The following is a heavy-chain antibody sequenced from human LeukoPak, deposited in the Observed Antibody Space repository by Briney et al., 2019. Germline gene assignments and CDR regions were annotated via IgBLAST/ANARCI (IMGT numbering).Heavy chain of an antibody. Sequence: PGGSLRLSCAASGFTFSSYEMNWVRQAPGKGLEWVSYISSSGSTIYYADSVKGRFTISRDNAKNSLYLQMNSLRAEDTAVYYGAGDSAVAGDYWGQGTLVTVSS. D-gene: IGHD6-19*01. J-gene: IGHJ4*02. CDR2: ISSSGSTI. V-gene: IGHV3-48*03. CDR3: AGDSAVAGDY. CDR1: GFTFSSYE.